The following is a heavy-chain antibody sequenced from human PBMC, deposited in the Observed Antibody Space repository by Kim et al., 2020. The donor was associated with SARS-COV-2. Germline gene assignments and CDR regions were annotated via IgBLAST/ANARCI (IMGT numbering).Heavy chain of an antibody. CDR3: ARFIDY. CDR2: ISPNSGGT. V-gene: IGHV1-2*06. J-gene: IGHJ4*02. CDR1: GYTFTDYN. Sequence: ASVKVSCKASGYTFTDYNMHWLRQAPGQGLEWMGRISPNSGGTNYAQKFQGRVTLTRDTSVSTIYMELTSLRSDDTAVYYCARFIDYWGQGTLVTVPP.